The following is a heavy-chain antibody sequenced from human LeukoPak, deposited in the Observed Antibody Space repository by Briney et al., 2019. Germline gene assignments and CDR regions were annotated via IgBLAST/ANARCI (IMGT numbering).Heavy chain of an antibody. J-gene: IGHJ4*02. CDR2: IRYDGSNK. CDR3: AKPFSSSGSKWDYFDY. CDR1: GFTFSSYG. V-gene: IGHV3-30*02. D-gene: IGHD6-19*01. Sequence: GGSLRLSCAASGFTFSSYGMHWVRQAPGKGLEWVAFIRYDGSNKYYADSVKGRFTISRDNSKNTLYLQMNSLRAEDTAVYYCAKPFSSSGSKWDYFDYWGQGTLVTVSS.